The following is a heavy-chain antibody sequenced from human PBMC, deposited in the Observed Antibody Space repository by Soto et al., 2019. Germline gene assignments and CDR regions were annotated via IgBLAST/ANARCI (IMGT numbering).Heavy chain of an antibody. CDR3: AKGTMTIPLDH. CDR1: GFIFSNFG. J-gene: IGHJ4*02. Sequence: SLRLSCAASGFIFSNFGMHWVGQSPGKGLEWVAVIWYDGSNEYYADSEKGRFTISRDNVKNTLYLQMNILRADDTALLYCAKGTMTIPLDHWGQGTLVTVSS. D-gene: IGHD4-17*01. V-gene: IGHV3-33*06. CDR2: IWYDGSNE.